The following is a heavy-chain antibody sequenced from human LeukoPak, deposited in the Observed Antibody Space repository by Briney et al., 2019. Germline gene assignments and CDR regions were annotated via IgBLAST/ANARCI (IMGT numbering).Heavy chain of an antibody. CDR2: IYYSGNA. Sequence: PSETLSLTCTVSGGSISSYYWSWVRQPPGKGLEWIGYIYYSGNANYNPSLKSRVTISVDTSKNQFSLKLSSVTAADTAVYYCARPNANGGWFPFDYCGQGTLVTVSS. V-gene: IGHV4-59*08. CDR1: GGSISSYY. D-gene: IGHD6-19*01. CDR3: ARPNANGGWFPFDY. J-gene: IGHJ4*02.